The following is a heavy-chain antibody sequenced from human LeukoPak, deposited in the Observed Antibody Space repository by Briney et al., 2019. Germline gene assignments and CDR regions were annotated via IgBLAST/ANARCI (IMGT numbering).Heavy chain of an antibody. J-gene: IGHJ4*02. Sequence: SETLSLTCTVSGGSISSSSYYWGWIRQPPGKGLEWIGSIYYSGSTYYNPSLKSRVTISVDTSKNQFSLKLSSVTAADTAVYYCARHYVGRRAPLTRSGSARFDYWGQGTLVTVSS. CDR3: ARHYVGRRAPLTRSGSARFDY. CDR1: GGSISSSSYY. V-gene: IGHV4-39*01. CDR2: IYYSGST. D-gene: IGHD1-26*01.